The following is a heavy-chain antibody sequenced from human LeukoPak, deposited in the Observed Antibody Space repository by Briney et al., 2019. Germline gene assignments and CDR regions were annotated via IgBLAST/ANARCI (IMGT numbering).Heavy chain of an antibody. CDR1: GGSISSSNYY. CDR3: ARDSYQYGDNVRYFDY. CDR2: VYYSGNT. J-gene: IGHJ4*02. V-gene: IGHV4-39*07. D-gene: IGHD4-17*01. Sequence: SETLSLTCTVSGGSISSSNYYWGWIRQPPGKGLECIGSVYYSGNTYYNPSLKSRVTISVDTSKNQFSLKLSSVTAADTAVYYCARDSYQYGDNVRYFDYWGQGTLVTVSS.